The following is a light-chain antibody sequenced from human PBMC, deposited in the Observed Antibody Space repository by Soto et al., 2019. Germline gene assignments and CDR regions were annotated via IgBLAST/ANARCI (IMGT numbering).Light chain of an antibody. CDR2: GAS. CDR3: QQYGSSPPWT. J-gene: IGKJ1*01. V-gene: IGKV3-20*01. Sequence: EIVLTQSPGTLSLSPGKRATLSCRASQSVSSSYLAWYQQKPGQAPRLLIYGASSRATGFPDRFSGSGSGTDFTLTISRLEPEDFAVYYCQQYGSSPPWTFGQGTKVDNK. CDR1: QSVSSSY.